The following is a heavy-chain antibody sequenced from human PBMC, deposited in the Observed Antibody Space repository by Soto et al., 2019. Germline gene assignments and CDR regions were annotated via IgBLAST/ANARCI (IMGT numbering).Heavy chain of an antibody. CDR2: INHSGST. CDR3: ARGAEIRGYSGYVFDY. CDR1: GGSFSGYY. V-gene: IGHV4-34*01. Sequence: SETLSLTCAVYGGSFSGYYWSWIRQPPGKGLEWIGEINHSGSTNYNPSLKSRVTISVDTSKNQFSLKLSSVTAADTAVYYCARGAEIRGYSGYVFDYWGQGTLVT. D-gene: IGHD5-12*01. J-gene: IGHJ4*02.